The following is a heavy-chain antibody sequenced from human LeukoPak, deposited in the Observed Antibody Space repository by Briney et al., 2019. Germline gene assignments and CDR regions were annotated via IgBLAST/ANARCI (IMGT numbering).Heavy chain of an antibody. CDR1: GYTFTGYY. CDR2: INPNSGGT. CDR3: ARGIPLRSGYYVSRVPGSYPDY. Sequence: ASVKVSCKASGYTFTGYYMHWVRQAPGQGLEWMGRINPNSGGTNYAQKFQGRVTMTRDTSISTAYMGLSRPRSDDTTVYYCARGIPLRSGYYVSRVPGSYPDYWGQGTLVTVSS. J-gene: IGHJ4*02. V-gene: IGHV1-2*06. D-gene: IGHD3-3*01.